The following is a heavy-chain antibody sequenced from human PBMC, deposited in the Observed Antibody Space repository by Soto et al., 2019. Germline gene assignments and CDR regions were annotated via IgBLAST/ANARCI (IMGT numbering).Heavy chain of an antibody. Sequence: PSETLSLTCSVSGGSITSHYCSWFRQPPGKGLEWIGYIHHSGSTSYNPSLKSRVTMSVDTSKNHFSLKVNSVPAADTALYYCARQGFGQLHGLVDVWGPGTTVTVSS. J-gene: IGHJ6*02. V-gene: IGHV4-59*08. CDR3: ARQGFGQLHGLVDV. CDR1: GGSITSHY. CDR2: IHHSGST. D-gene: IGHD3-10*01.